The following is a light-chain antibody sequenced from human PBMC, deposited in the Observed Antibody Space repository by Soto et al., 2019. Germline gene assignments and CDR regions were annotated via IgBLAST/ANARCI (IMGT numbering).Light chain of an antibody. CDR3: QQYSTYTT. Sequence: DIPMTQSPSTLSASVGDRVTITCRASQSISSWLDWYQQKPGKASKLLIYDASTLESGVPSRFSGTVYGTEFALTVNSLLPDDVATYCCQQYSTYTTFGGGTKVEI. CDR2: DAS. J-gene: IGKJ4*01. CDR1: QSISSW. V-gene: IGKV1-5*01.